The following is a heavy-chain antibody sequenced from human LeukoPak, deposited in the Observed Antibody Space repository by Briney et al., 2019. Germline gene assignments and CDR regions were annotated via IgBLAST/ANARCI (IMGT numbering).Heavy chain of an antibody. CDR3: ARSRYCGGDCYSRDFDY. V-gene: IGHV5-51*01. J-gene: IGHJ4*02. CDR1: GYSFTSYW. CDR2: IYPADSDA. Sequence: GESLKISYKGSGYSFTSYWIGWVRQMPGKGLEWMGIIYPADSDARYSPSFQGQVTISADKSINTAYLQWSSLKASDAAMYYCARSRYCGGDCYSRDFDYWGQGTLVTVSS. D-gene: IGHD2-21*02.